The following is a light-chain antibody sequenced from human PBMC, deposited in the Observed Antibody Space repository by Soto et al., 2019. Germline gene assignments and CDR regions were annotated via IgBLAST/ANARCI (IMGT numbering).Light chain of an antibody. J-gene: IGLJ1*01. Sequence: QSVLTQPPSASGSPGQSVTISCTGTSSDVDAYNYVSWYQQHPGKAPKLMIYEVSKRPSGVPDRFSASKSGNTASLTVSGLQAEDEADYYRSSHGGSNKFYDFGSGTKVTVL. CDR1: SSDVDAYNY. V-gene: IGLV2-8*01. CDR2: EVS. CDR3: SSHGGSNKFYD.